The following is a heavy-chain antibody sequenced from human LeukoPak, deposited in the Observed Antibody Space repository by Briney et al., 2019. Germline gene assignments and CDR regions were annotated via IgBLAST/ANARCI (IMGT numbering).Heavy chain of an antibody. CDR1: GGSISSYY. J-gene: IGHJ5*02. Sequence: WETLSLTCTVSGGSISSYYWSWIRQPPGKGLEWIGYIYYSGSTNYNPSLKSRVTISVDTSKNQFSLKLSSVTAADTAVYYCAGGFPSTHNWFDPWGQGTLVTVSS. CDR2: IYYSGST. CDR3: AGGFPSTHNWFDP. D-gene: IGHD3-10*01. V-gene: IGHV4-59*01.